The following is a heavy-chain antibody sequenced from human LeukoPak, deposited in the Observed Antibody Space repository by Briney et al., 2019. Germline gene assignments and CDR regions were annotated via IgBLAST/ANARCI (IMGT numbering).Heavy chain of an antibody. V-gene: IGHV3-48*03. CDR2: ISSSGGTI. J-gene: IGHJ4*02. Sequence: GGSLRLSCAASGFTFSSYEMNWVRQAPGKGLEWVSYISSSGGTIYYADSVKGRFTISRDNAKNSLYLQMNSLRAEDTAVYYCARHIVVVPAAPHFDYWGQGTLVTVSS. D-gene: IGHD2-2*01. CDR3: ARHIVVVPAAPHFDY. CDR1: GFTFSSYE.